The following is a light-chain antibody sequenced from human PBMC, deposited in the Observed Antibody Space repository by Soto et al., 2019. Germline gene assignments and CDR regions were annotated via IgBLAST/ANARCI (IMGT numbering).Light chain of an antibody. V-gene: IGKV3-15*01. CDR3: QQYNNWPT. CDR2: GAS. CDR1: QSVSNN. J-gene: IGKJ3*01. Sequence: IVLTQSPGTLSLAPGERATLSFRASQSVSNNYLAWYQQKPGQAPRLLIYGASTRATGIPARFSGSGSGTEFTLTISSLQSEDFAVYYCQQYNNWPTFGPGTKVD.